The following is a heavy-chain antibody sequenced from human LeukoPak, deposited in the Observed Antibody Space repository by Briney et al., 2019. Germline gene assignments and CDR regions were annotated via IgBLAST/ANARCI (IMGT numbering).Heavy chain of an antibody. D-gene: IGHD6-19*01. CDR3: AKDRAAVAGEFYFDY. V-gene: IGHV3-23*01. CDR2: ISGSGGST. Sequence: SGGSLRLSCAASGFTFSSYAMSWVRQAPGKGLEWVSAISGSGGSTYYADSVKGRSTISRDNSKNTLYLQMNSLRAEDTAVYYCAKDRAAVAGEFYFDYWGQGTLVTVSS. J-gene: IGHJ4*02. CDR1: GFTFSSYA.